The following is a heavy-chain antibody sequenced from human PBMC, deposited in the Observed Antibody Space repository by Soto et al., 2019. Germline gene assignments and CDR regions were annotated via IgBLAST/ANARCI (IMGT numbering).Heavy chain of an antibody. CDR2: ISSSSGYI. CDR3: ARGDTGGWSNRDYYYYGMDV. V-gene: IGHV3-21*01. D-gene: IGHD6-19*01. CDR1: GFMFRSYS. J-gene: IGHJ6*02. Sequence: EVQLVESGGGLVKPGGSLRLSCAASGFMFRSYSMNWVRQAPGKGLEWVSSISSSSGYIFYADSVKGRFTISRDNAENSLYLQMNSLRAEDTAVYYCARGDTGGWSNRDYYYYGMDVWGQGTTVTVSS.